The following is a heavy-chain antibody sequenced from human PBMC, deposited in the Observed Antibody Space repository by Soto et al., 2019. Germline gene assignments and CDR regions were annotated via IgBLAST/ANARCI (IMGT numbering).Heavy chain of an antibody. V-gene: IGHV3-21*06. Sequence: GGSLRLSCAASGFTFSDYSMSWVRQAPGKGLEWVSSSRRSSTLLYYADSVKGRFTISRDTAKNSLYLQMNSLRAEDTAVYYCAREYYYESNGWLRPFDYWGQGTLVTVSS. CDR1: GFTFSDYS. CDR2: SRRSSTLL. CDR3: AREYYYESNGWLRPFDY. J-gene: IGHJ4*02. D-gene: IGHD3-22*01.